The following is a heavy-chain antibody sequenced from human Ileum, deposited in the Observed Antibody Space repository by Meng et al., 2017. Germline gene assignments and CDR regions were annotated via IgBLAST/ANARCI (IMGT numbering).Heavy chain of an antibody. V-gene: IGHV3-7*01. CDR3: ASGGYSYGWGCDY. Sequence: GGSLRLSCAASGFTFSTHWMTWVRQAPGKGLEWVGNINQDGSEKNYVVSVKGRFTVSRDNAENSLFLQMDSLRAEDTAVYYCASGGYSYGWGCDYWGQGTLVTVSS. CDR1: GFTFSTHW. J-gene: IGHJ4*02. D-gene: IGHD5-18*01. CDR2: INQDGSEK.